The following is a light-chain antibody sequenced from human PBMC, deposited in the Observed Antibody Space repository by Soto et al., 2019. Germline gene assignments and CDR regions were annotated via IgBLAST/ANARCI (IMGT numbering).Light chain of an antibody. V-gene: IGKV3-20*01. CDR3: LQYDTAPRT. CDR1: QSITSYK. Sequence: EIVLTQSPGTLSLSPGERATLSCRASQSITSYKLAWYQQKPGQTPRLLIYGASSRAPGIPDRFSGSGSGKDFTLAIGRLEPEDYAVYYCLQYDTAPRTFGQGTKVDIK. CDR2: GAS. J-gene: IGKJ1*01.